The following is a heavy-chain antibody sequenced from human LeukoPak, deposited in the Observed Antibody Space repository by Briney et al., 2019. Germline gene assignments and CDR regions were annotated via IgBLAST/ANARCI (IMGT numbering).Heavy chain of an antibody. CDR3: ATTRPDSGSYYMVY. J-gene: IGHJ4*02. CDR2: SDPEDGET. V-gene: IGHV1-24*01. Sequence: GASVKVSCKVSGYTLTELSMHWVRQAPGKGLEWMGGSDPEDGETIYAQKFQGRVTMTEDTSTDTAYMELSSLRSEDTAVYYCATTRPDSGSYYMVYWGQGTLVTVSS. D-gene: IGHD1-26*01. CDR1: GYTLTELS.